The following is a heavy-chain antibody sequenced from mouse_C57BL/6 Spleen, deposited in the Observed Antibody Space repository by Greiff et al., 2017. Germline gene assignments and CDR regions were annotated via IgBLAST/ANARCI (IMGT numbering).Heavy chain of an antibody. Sequence: QVQLQQSGAELVRPGASVTLSCKASGYTFTDYEMHWVKQTPVHGLEWIGAIDPETGGTAYNQKFKGKAILTADKSSSTAYMDLRSLTSEDSAVYYCTRYDYDGDYYAMDYWGQGTSVTVSS. D-gene: IGHD2-4*01. CDR2: IDPETGGT. V-gene: IGHV1-15*01. CDR1: GYTFTDYE. CDR3: TRYDYDGDYYAMDY. J-gene: IGHJ4*01.